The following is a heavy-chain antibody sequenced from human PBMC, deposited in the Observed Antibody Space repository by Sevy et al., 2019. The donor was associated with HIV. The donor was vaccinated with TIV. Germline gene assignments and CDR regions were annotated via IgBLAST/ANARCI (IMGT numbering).Heavy chain of an antibody. J-gene: IGHJ4*02. CDR2: ISAYDGNT. CDR1: GYSFTSYG. CDR3: AFTKGVFGVVMTSFFFDY. Sequence: ASVKVSCQASGYSFTSYGITWVRQAPGQGLEWMGWISAYDGNTNYAREFQGRLTMTTDTSTSTVYMDLRSLRSDDTAVYYCAFTKGVFGVVMTSFFFDYWGQRTPVTVSS. V-gene: IGHV1-18*01. D-gene: IGHD3-3*01.